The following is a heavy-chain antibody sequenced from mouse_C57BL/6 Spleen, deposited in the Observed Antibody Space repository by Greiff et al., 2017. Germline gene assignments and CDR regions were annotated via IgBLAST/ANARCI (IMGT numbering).Heavy chain of an antibody. CDR1: GYTFTSYW. V-gene: IGHV1-52*01. J-gene: IGHJ4*01. Sequence: QVQLQQPGAELVRPGSSVKLSCKASGYTFTSYWMHWVKQRPIQGLEWIGNIDPSDSETHYNQKFKDKATLTVDKSSSTAYMQLSSLTSEDSAVYYCARHSSGYDYYAMDYWGQGTSVTVSS. CDR3: ARHSSGYDYYAMDY. CDR2: IDPSDSET. D-gene: IGHD3-2*02.